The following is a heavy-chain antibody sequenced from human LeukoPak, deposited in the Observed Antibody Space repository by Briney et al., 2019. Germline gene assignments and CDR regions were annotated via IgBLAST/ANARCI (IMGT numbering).Heavy chain of an antibody. CDR1: GFTFSSYA. Sequence: PGGSLRLSCAASGFTFSSYAMSWVRQAPGKGLEWVSAISGSGGSTYYADSVKGRFTISRDNSKNTLYPQMNSLRAEDTAVYYCAKDPGDFWSGYYSASLYGMDVWGQGTTVTVSS. J-gene: IGHJ6*02. D-gene: IGHD3-3*01. V-gene: IGHV3-23*01. CDR3: AKDPGDFWSGYYSASLYGMDV. CDR2: ISGSGGST.